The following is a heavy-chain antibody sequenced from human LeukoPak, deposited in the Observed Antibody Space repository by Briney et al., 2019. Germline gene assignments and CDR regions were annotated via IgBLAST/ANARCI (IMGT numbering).Heavy chain of an antibody. CDR2: MSVDGGSR. Sequence: AGSLRLSCAASGFTFDDYAMHWVRQVPGKGMGLVSLMSVDGGSRNYSDPVKGRFTTSTGNTKNSLYLQMNSLTTEGTALYSCAKDTRRYCSGASCYPSKWFDPWGQGKLVTVSS. CDR1: GFTFDDYA. D-gene: IGHD2-15*01. CDR3: AKDTRRYCSGASCYPSKWFDP. J-gene: IGHJ5*02. V-gene: IGHV3-43*02.